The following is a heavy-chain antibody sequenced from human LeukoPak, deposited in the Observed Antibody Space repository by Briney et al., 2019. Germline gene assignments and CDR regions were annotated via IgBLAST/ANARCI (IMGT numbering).Heavy chain of an antibody. V-gene: IGHV1-2*02. CDR3: ARSGFSTGFYLDF. J-gene: IGHJ4*02. CDR2: IDPPSGAP. D-gene: IGHD6-19*01. Sequence: ASVKVSCKASGYTFTGQFIHWLRQAPGQGLEWMGWIDPPSGAPHYAQKFLDTITLTRDTSIATAYMEVHRLQTDDTAVYYCARSGFSTGFYLDFWGQGTPISVSS. CDR1: GYTFTGQF.